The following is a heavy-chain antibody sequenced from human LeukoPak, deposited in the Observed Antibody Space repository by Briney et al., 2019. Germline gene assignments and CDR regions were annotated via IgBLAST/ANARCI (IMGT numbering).Heavy chain of an antibody. CDR2: INPNSGGT. CDR3: ARAGISSMTPVDDDYLDV. Sequence: ASVKVSCKASGYTFTSYYMHWVRQAPGQGLEWMGRINPNSGGTNYAQKFQGRVTMTRDKSISTAYMELSRLRSEDTAVYDCARAGISSMTPVDDDYLDVWGKGTTVTVSS. V-gene: IGHV1-2*06. J-gene: IGHJ6*03. CDR1: GYTFTSYY. D-gene: IGHD2/OR15-2a*01.